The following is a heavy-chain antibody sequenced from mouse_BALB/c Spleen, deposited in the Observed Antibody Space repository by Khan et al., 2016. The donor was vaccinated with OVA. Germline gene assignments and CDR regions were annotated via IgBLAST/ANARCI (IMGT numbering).Heavy chain of an antibody. CDR2: IWGGGST. J-gene: IGHJ4*01. CDR3: AKGVWSYYYTLDY. Sequence: QVQLKESGPGLVAPSQNLSLTCTVSGFSLSDYGVSWIRQPPGQGLEWLGVIWGGGSTYFNSDLKSRLSISTDNSKSQVFLKMSSRQSDDTAMFYCAKGVWSYYYTLDYWGQGTSVTVSS. V-gene: IGHV2-6-5*01. CDR1: GFSLSDYG.